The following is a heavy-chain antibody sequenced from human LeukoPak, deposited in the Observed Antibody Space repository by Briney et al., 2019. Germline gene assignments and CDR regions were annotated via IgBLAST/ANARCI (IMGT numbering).Heavy chain of an antibody. CDR3: AKGRDYYDSPPGDY. CDR2: ISSSGGNI. V-gene: IGHV3-11*01. CDR1: GFTFSDYY. D-gene: IGHD3-22*01. J-gene: IGHJ4*02. Sequence: GGSLRLSCAASGFTFSDYYMSWIRQAPGKGLEWVLYISSSGGNIYYADSVKGRFTISRDNSKNTLYLHMNSLRAEDTAIYYCAKGRDYYDSPPGDYWGQGTLVTVSS.